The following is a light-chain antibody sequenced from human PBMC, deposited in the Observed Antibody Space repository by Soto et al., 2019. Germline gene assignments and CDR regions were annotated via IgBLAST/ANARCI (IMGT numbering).Light chain of an antibody. J-gene: IGLJ2*01. Sequence: QSALTQPASVSGSPGRSITISCTGTSSDVGRFNYVSWYQQHPGEAPKLLIYGVSHRPSGVSDRFSGSKSGNTASLTISGLQAEDEGDYYCSSFTRSTTLEVVFGGGTKLTVL. V-gene: IGLV2-14*01. CDR1: SSDVGRFNY. CDR3: SSFTRSTTLEVV. CDR2: GVS.